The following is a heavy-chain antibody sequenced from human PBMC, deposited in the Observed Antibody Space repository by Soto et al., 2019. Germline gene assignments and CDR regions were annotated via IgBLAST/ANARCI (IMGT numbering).Heavy chain of an antibody. J-gene: IGHJ3*02. D-gene: IGHD2-2*01. CDR1: GYTFTNYW. CDR3: ARHLGYRSTSSCYGAFEI. CDR2: IYPGDSDT. Sequence: PGESLKSSCKGSGYTFTNYWIGWVRQMPGKGLEWMGIIYPGDSDTRYSPSFQGQVTISADKSTSTAYLQWSSMKDSDTAMYDCARHLGYRSTSSCYGAFEIWVQGTLVA. V-gene: IGHV5-51*01.